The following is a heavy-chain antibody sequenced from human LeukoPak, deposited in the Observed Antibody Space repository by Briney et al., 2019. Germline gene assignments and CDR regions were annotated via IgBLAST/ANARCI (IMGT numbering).Heavy chain of an antibody. D-gene: IGHD7-27*01. CDR2: IYYSGST. CDR1: GGSISSSSYY. Sequence: SETLSLTCTVSGGSISSSSYYWGWIRQPPGKGLEWIGSIYYSGSTYYNPSLKSRVTISVDTSKNQFSLKLTSVTAADTATYFCARESNWVFDYWGQGARVTVSS. CDR3: ARESNWVFDY. V-gene: IGHV4-39*07. J-gene: IGHJ4*02.